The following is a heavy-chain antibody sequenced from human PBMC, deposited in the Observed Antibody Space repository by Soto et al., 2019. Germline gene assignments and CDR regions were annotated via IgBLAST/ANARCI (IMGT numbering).Heavy chain of an antibody. CDR3: AKGPPGYPKYYFDY. CDR1: GFTFSSYA. V-gene: IGHV3-23*01. D-gene: IGHD6-13*01. J-gene: IGHJ4*02. CDR2: ISGSGGST. Sequence: VRLSCAASGFTFSSYAMSWVRQAPGKGLEWVSAISGSGGSTYYADSVKGRFTISRDNSKNTLYLQMNSLRAEDTAVYYCAKGPPGYPKYYFDYWGQGTLVTVSS.